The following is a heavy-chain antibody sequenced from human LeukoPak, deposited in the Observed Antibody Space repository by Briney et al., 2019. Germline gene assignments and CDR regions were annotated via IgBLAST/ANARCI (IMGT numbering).Heavy chain of an antibody. D-gene: IGHD5-24*01. Sequence: GGSLRLSCAASGFIFSSYAVSWVRQAPGKGLEWVSSITDSGGSTYYADSVKGRFTISRDNSKNTLYLQMNSLRAEDTAVYYCAKTQTGGMTTIYPTFFDYWGQGTLVTVSS. CDR1: GFIFSSYA. CDR2: ITDSGGST. CDR3: AKTQTGGMTTIYPTFFDY. V-gene: IGHV3-23*01. J-gene: IGHJ4*02.